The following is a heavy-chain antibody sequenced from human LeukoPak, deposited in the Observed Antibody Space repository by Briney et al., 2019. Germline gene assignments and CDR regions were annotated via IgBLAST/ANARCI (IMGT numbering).Heavy chain of an antibody. Sequence: PGRSLRLSCAASGFTFSNYGMHWVRQAPGKGLEWVAVISYDGSNKYYADSVKGRFTISRDNSKNTLYLQMNSLRAEDTAVYYCAKAPYDILTGYSPSWGQGTLVTVSS. J-gene: IGHJ5*02. CDR2: ISYDGSNK. D-gene: IGHD3-9*01. CDR1: GFTFSNYG. CDR3: AKAPYDILTGYSPS. V-gene: IGHV3-30*18.